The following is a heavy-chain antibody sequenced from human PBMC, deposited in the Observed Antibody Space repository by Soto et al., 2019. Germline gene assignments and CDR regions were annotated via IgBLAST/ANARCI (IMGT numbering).Heavy chain of an antibody. J-gene: IGHJ6*02. D-gene: IGHD2-2*01. CDR3: ASLTSWSQEYYYGMDV. CDR2: IRSKAYGGTT. Sequence: GGSLRLSCTASGFTFGDYAMSWFRQAPGKGLEWVGFIRSKAYGGTTEYAASVKGRFTISRDDSKSIAYLQMNSLKTEDTAVYYCASLTSWSQEYYYGMDVWGQGTTVTVSS. V-gene: IGHV3-49*03. CDR1: GFTFGDYA.